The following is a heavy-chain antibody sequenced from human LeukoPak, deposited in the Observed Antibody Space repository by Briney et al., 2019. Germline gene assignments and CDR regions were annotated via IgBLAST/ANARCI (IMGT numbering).Heavy chain of an antibody. V-gene: IGHV3-30*18. Sequence: GGSLRLSCAASGFTFSRSAVHWVRQAPGKGLEWVAVISHDGSNTDYTDSVKGRFTISRDNSKNTPYLQMNSLRAEDTAVYYCAKEMKPWMHFDYWGQGTLVTVSS. CDR1: GFTFSRSA. D-gene: IGHD5-12*01. CDR3: AKEMKPWMHFDY. J-gene: IGHJ4*02. CDR2: ISHDGSNT.